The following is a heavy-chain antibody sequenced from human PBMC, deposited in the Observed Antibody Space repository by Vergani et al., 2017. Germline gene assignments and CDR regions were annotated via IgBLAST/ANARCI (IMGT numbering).Heavy chain of an antibody. D-gene: IGHD3-22*01. Sequence: QVQLQQWGAGLLKPSETLSLTCAVYGGSFSGYYWNWIRQPPGKGLEWIGEINHSGSTNYNPSLKSRVTISVDTSKNQFSLKLSSVTAADTAVYYCARGSRYYDSSGYTLGNYYYYYMDVWGKGTTVTVSS. CDR2: INHSGST. CDR3: ARGSRYYDSSGYTLGNYYYYYMDV. J-gene: IGHJ6*03. V-gene: IGHV4-34*01. CDR1: GGSFSGYY.